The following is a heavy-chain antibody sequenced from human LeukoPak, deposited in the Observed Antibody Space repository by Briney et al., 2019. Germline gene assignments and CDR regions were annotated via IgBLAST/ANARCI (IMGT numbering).Heavy chain of an antibody. Sequence: ASVKVSCKASGYTFTSYGISWVRQAPGQGLEWMGWISAYNGNTNYAQKLQGRVTMTTDTSTSTAYMELRSLRPDDTAVYYCARDLWRYCSGGSCYSSMVYWGQGTLVTVSS. CDR2: ISAYNGNT. J-gene: IGHJ4*02. D-gene: IGHD2-15*01. CDR3: ARDLWRYCSGGSCYSSMVY. V-gene: IGHV1-18*01. CDR1: GYTFTSYG.